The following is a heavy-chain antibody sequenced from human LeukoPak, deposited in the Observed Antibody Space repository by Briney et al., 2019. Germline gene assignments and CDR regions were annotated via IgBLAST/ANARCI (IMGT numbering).Heavy chain of an antibody. CDR2: ISSSGSTI. D-gene: IGHD3-3*01. J-gene: IGHJ4*02. V-gene: IGHV3-11*04. Sequence: GSLRLSCAASGFTFSDYYMSWIRQAPGKGLEWVSYISSSGSTIYYADSVKGRFTISRDNAKNSLYLQMNSLRAEDTAVYYCARERLKHYDFWSGYPSFDYWGQGTLVTVSS. CDR1: GFTFSDYY. CDR3: ARERLKHYDFWSGYPSFDY.